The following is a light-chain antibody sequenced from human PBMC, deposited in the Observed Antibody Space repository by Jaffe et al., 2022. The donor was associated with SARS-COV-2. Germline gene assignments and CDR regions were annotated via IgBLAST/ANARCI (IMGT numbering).Light chain of an antibody. CDR3: QQTYRTPPYT. CDR1: QSIARY. Sequence: DIQMTQSPSSLSASLGDRVTITCRASQSIARYLNWYQQKPGKAPKLLIYAASSLQSGVPSRFSGGGSETDFTLTISSLQPEDFATYYCQQTYRTPPYTFGQGTKLEIK. J-gene: IGKJ2*01. V-gene: IGKV1-39*01. CDR2: AAS.